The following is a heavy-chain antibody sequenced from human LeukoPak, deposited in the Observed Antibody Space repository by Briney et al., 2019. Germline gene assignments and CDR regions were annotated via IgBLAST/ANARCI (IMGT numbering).Heavy chain of an antibody. CDR1: GFTLSSNY. D-gene: IGHD6-19*01. CDR3: AREFGSGSFDY. J-gene: IGHJ4*02. V-gene: IGHV3-53*01. CDR2: IYSGGST. Sequence: GGSLRLSCAASGFTLSSNYMSWVRQARGKGLEGVSVIYSGGSTYYADSVKSRFTISRDNSKHTLYLQMNSLRAEDTAVYYCAREFGSGSFDYWGQGTLVTVSS.